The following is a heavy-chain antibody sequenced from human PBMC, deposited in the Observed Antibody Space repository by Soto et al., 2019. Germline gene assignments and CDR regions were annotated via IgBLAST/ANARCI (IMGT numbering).Heavy chain of an antibody. V-gene: IGHV3-11*01. CDR3: ARAPLYDILTGYYTPPYYYYMDV. Sequence: GGSLRLSCAASGFTFSDYYMSWIRQAPGKGLEWVSYISSSGSTIYYADSVKGRFTISRDNAKNSLYLQMNSLRAEDTAVYYCARAPLYDILTGYYTPPYYYYMDVWGKGTTVTVSS. CDR1: GFTFSDYY. CDR2: ISSSGSTI. J-gene: IGHJ6*03. D-gene: IGHD3-9*01.